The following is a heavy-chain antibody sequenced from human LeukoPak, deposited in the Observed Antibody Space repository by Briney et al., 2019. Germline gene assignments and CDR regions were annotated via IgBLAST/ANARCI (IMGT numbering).Heavy chain of an antibody. D-gene: IGHD2-2*01. CDR3: AKESLRVVPSATFDY. CDR1: GFTFSTYG. J-gene: IGHJ4*02. CDR2: ISGSGGST. Sequence: GGSLRLSCEASGFTFSTYGMSWVRQAPGKGLEWVSAISGSGGSTYYADSVKGRVTISRDNSKNTLYLQMHSLRAEDTAVYYCAKESLRVVPSATFDYWGQGTLVTVSS. V-gene: IGHV3-23*01.